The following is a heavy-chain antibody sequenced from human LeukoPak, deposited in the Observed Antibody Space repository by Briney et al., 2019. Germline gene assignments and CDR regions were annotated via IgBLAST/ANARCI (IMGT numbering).Heavy chain of an antibody. V-gene: IGHV3-7*01. CDR3: ARDRYRLVPYDAFDI. J-gene: IGHJ3*02. CDR2: IKQDGSEK. CDR1: GFTFSSYW. Sequence: PGGSLRLSCAASGFTFSSYWMSWVRQAPGKGLEWVASIKQDGSEKYYVDSVKGRFTISRDNAKNSLYPQMNSLRAEDTAVYYCARDRYRLVPYDAFDIWGQGTMVTVSS. D-gene: IGHD1-1*01.